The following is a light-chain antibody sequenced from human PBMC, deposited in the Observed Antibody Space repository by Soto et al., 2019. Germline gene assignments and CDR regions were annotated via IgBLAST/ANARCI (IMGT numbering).Light chain of an antibody. CDR1: QGIRSW. CDR3: QQANSFPRT. V-gene: IGKV1-12*01. J-gene: IGKJ1*01. CDR2: AAS. Sequence: DIQMTQSPSSVSASVGDRVTITCRASQGIRSWLAWYQQRPGKAPKLLIYAASSLHSGVPSRFSGSGSGTHFTLTISSLQPEDFATYYCQQANSFPRTFVQGTKVEIK.